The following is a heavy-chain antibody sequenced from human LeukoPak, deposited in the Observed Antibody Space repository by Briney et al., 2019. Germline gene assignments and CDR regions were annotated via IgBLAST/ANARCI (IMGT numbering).Heavy chain of an antibody. J-gene: IGHJ4*02. D-gene: IGHD6-13*01. Sequence: PSETLSLTCTVSGGSISSSSYYWGWIRQPPGKGLEWIGSIYYSGSTYYNPSLKSRVTISVDTSKNQFSLKLSSVTAADTAVYYCARAPRWGAAAGFGYFDYWGQGTLVTVSS. CDR3: ARAPRWGAAAGFGYFDY. V-gene: IGHV4-39*07. CDR1: GGSISSSSYY. CDR2: IYYSGST.